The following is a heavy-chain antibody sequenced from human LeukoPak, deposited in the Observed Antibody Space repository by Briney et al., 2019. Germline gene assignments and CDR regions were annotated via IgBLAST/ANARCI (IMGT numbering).Heavy chain of an antibody. V-gene: IGHV3-53*01. CDR1: GFTVSSSY. J-gene: IGHJ4*02. CDR3: ARAYSSSWYFGY. CDR2: IYRDGTT. Sequence: GGSLRLSCAASGFTVSSSYMSWVRQAPGKGLEWVSAIYRDGTTYYADSVKGRFIISRDNSKNTLYLQMNSLRAEDTAVYSCARAYSSSWYFGYWGQGTLVTVSS. D-gene: IGHD6-13*01.